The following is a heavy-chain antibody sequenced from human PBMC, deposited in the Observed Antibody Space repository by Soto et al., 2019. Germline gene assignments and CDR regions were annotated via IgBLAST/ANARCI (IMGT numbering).Heavy chain of an antibody. CDR3: ARDQWSSTSCYRRYYYYGMDV. Sequence: GGSLRLSYAASGFTFSSYAMHGVRQAPGKGLEWVAVISYDGSNKYYADSVKGRFTISRDNSKNTLYLQMNSLRAEDTAVYYCARDQWSSTSCYRRYYYYGMDVWGQGTTVTVSS. CDR2: ISYDGSNK. J-gene: IGHJ6*02. V-gene: IGHV3-30-3*01. D-gene: IGHD2-2*01. CDR1: GFTFSSYA.